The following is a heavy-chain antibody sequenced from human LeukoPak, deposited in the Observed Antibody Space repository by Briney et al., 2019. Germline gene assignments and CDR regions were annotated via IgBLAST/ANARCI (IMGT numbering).Heavy chain of an antibody. CDR2: IYYSGST. V-gene: IGHV4-39*01. Sequence: SETLSLTCTVSGGSISSSGYYWGWIRQPPGKGLEWIASIYYSGSTYYNPSLKSRVTISVDTSKNQLSLKPSSLTAADTAVYYCARHEYSGSYYGLSWFDPWGQGTLVTVSS. CDR3: ARHEYSGSYYGLSWFDP. J-gene: IGHJ5*02. D-gene: IGHD1-26*01. CDR1: GGSISSSGYY.